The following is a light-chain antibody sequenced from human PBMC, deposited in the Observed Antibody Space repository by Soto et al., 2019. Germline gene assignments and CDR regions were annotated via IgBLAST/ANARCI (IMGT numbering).Light chain of an antibody. Sequence: QLVLTQPPSTSGTPGQRVTISCSGSSSNIGSNTVSWYQHLPGTAPKLLIYSTNQRPSGVPDRFSGSKSGTSASLAISGLQSEDEADYYCAAWDDSLSGMVFGGGTKLTVL. CDR2: STN. CDR1: SSNIGSNT. J-gene: IGLJ2*01. CDR3: AAWDDSLSGMV. V-gene: IGLV1-44*01.